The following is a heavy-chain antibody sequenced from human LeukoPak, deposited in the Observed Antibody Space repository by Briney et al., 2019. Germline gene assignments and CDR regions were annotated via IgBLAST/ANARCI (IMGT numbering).Heavy chain of an antibody. Sequence: PGGSLRLSCAASGFTFRSYWRSWVRQAPGKGLEWVGNIKQDGREKYYVYSVKGRFTLSRDNAKNSLYLQMNSLRAEDTAVYYCARGSNYYDSSGAFDYWGQGTLVTVSS. V-gene: IGHV3-7*01. CDR2: IKQDGREK. D-gene: IGHD3-22*01. CDR3: ARGSNYYDSSGAFDY. CDR1: GFTFRSYW. J-gene: IGHJ4*02.